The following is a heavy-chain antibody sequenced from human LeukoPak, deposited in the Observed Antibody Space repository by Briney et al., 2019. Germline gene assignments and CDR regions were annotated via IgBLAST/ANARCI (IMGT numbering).Heavy chain of an antibody. V-gene: IGHV3-30*04. CDR3: ARALTFYGMDV. Sequence: PGGSLRLSRAASGFTFSSYDMHWVRQAPGKGLEWVAVISYDGSNKYYADSVKGRFTISRDNSKNTLYLQMNSLRAEDTAVYYCARALTFYGMDVWGKGTTVTVSS. CDR1: GFTFSSYD. D-gene: IGHD2-21*02. CDR2: ISYDGSNK. J-gene: IGHJ6*04.